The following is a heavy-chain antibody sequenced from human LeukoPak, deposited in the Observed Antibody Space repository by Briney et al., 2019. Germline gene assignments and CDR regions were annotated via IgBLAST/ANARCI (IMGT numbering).Heavy chain of an antibody. V-gene: IGHV4-39*07. J-gene: IGHJ6*02. D-gene: IGHD2-2*01. CDR1: GVSISSSSYY. Sequence: SETLSLTCTVSGVSISSSSYYWGWIRQPPGKGLEWIGSIYYSGSTNYNASLKSRVTISVDMSKNQFSLKLTSVTAADTAVYYCARGPPAKPGTGYYYGMDVWGQGTTVTVSS. CDR3: ARGPPAKPGTGYYYGMDV. CDR2: IYYSGST.